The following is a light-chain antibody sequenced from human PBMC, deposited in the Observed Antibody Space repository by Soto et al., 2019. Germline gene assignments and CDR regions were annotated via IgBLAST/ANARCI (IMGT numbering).Light chain of an antibody. Sequence: QSVLTQPASVSGSPGQSITISCTGTSSDVGGYNYVSWYQQHPGKAPKLMIYDVSNRPSGVSNRFSGSKSGNTASLTISGLQAEDEADYCCSSYTSSSTRVVFGGGTKVTVL. J-gene: IGLJ2*01. CDR1: SSDVGGYNY. CDR3: SSYTSSSTRVV. CDR2: DVS. V-gene: IGLV2-14*01.